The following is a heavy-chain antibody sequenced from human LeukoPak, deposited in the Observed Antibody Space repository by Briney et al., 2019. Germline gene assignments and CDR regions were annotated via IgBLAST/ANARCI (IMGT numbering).Heavy chain of an antibody. Sequence: KPSETLSLTCTVSGGSISSYYWSWIRQPPGKGLEWIGYIYYIGSTNYNPSLKSRVTISVDTSKNQFSLKLSSVTAADTAVYYCARHSGVSGSYEDYWGQGTLVTVSS. CDR3: ARHSGVSGSYEDY. CDR1: GGSISSYY. V-gene: IGHV4-59*08. D-gene: IGHD1-26*01. J-gene: IGHJ4*02. CDR2: IYYIGST.